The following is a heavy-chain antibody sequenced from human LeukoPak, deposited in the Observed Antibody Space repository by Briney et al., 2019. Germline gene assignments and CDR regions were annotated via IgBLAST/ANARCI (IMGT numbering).Heavy chain of an antibody. CDR2: INWNGGST. CDR3: AREWSSSWYGNWFDP. J-gene: IGHJ5*02. CDR1: GFTFDDYG. D-gene: IGHD6-13*01. Sequence: PGGSLRLSCAASGFTFDDYGMSWVRQAPGKGLEWVSGINWNGGSTGYADSVKGRFTISRDNAKNSLYLQMNSLRAEDTALYYCAREWSSSWYGNWFDPWGQGTLVTVSS. V-gene: IGHV3-20*04.